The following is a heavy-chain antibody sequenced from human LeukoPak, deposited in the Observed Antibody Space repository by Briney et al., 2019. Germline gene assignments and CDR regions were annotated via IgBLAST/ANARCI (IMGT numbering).Heavy chain of an antibody. D-gene: IGHD6-13*01. CDR3: AARTYSSSWYYFDY. V-gene: IGHV3-23*01. CDR1: GFTFSSYA. Sequence: GGSLRLSCAASGFTFSSYAMSWVRQAPGKGLEWVSAISGSGGSTYYADSVKGRFTISRDNSKNTLYLQMNSLRAEGTAVYYCAARTYSSSWYYFDYWGQGTLVTVSS. J-gene: IGHJ4*02. CDR2: ISGSGGST.